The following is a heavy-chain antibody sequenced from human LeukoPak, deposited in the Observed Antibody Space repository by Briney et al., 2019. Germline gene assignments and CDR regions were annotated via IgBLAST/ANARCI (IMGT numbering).Heavy chain of an antibody. Sequence: GGSLRLSCAASGFTFSSYAMSWVRQAPGKGLEWVSAISGSGGTTYFADSVKGRFTISRDNSKNTVYLQMNSLRAEDTAVYYCAREGSSGYYSNPWGQGTLVTVSS. CDR1: GFTFSSYA. CDR3: AREGSSGYYSNP. J-gene: IGHJ5*02. CDR2: ISGSGGTT. V-gene: IGHV3-23*01. D-gene: IGHD3-22*01.